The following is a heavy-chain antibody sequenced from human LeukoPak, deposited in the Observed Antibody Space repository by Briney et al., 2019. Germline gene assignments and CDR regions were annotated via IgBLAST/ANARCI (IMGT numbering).Heavy chain of an antibody. Sequence: SVKVSCKPSGGTFSSYAISWVRQAPGQGLEWMGRIIPILGIANYAQKFQGRVTITADKSTSTAYMELSSLRSEDTAVYYCARAASIAVAGAYFDYWGQGTLVTVSS. V-gene: IGHV1-69*04. CDR3: ARAASIAVAGAYFDY. CDR2: IIPILGIA. D-gene: IGHD6-19*01. J-gene: IGHJ4*02. CDR1: GGTFSSYA.